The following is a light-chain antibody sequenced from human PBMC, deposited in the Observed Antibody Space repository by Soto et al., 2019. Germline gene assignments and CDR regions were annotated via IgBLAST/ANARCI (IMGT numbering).Light chain of an antibody. CDR3: QQSYSTPWT. J-gene: IGKJ1*01. Sequence: DIPMTQSPSSLSASVGDRVTITCRASQSISTSLNWYQQKAGKAPRVVIYDASSLQSGVPSRFSCSGSGTDFTLTIASLQPEDVATYYCQQSYSTPWTFGEGTQVEI. CDR2: DAS. V-gene: IGKV1-39*01. CDR1: QSISTS.